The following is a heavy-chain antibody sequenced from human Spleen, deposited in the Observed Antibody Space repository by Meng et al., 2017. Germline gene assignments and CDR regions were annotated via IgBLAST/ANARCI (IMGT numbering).Heavy chain of an antibody. Sequence: QPQLQESGPGLVKPSETLSPTCSVSGDSISSSDSYWGWIRQSPGKGLEWIGSIGHSGFTYYTPSLESRVTVYVDTSRSQFSLELTSVTAADTAVYYCVRSRAWVRTGFDPWGQGTLVTVSS. V-gene: IGHV4-39*01. CDR3: VRSRAWVRTGFDP. CDR1: GDSISSSDSY. J-gene: IGHJ5*02. CDR2: IGHSGFT. D-gene: IGHD1/OR15-1a*01.